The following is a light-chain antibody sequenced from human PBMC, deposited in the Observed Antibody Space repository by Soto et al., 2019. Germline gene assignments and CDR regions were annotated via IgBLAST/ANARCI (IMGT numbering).Light chain of an antibody. CDR2: DAS. Sequence: AIQLTQSPSSLSASVRDTVTITCRASQGISNALAWYQQIPGKPPKLLIYDASTFESGVPSRFSSSGSGTDFSLTISSLQPGDFATYYCQQFNGFPTFGQGTRLEIQ. CDR1: QGISNA. CDR3: QQFNGFPT. V-gene: IGKV1-13*02. J-gene: IGKJ5*01.